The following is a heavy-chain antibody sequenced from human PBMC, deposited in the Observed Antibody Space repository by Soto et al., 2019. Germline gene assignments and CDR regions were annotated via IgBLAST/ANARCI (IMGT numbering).Heavy chain of an antibody. V-gene: IGHV1-69*02. Sequence: QVQLVQSGAEVKKPGSSVKVSCKASGGTFSSYTISWVRQAPGQGLEWMGRIIPILGIANYAQKFQGRVTITADKSTSTAYMELSSLISEDTAVYYCACRLRYCNRPADYCGQRTLVTVST. CDR3: ACRLRYCNRPADY. D-gene: IGHD3-9*01. CDR2: IIPILGIA. CDR1: GGTFSSYT. J-gene: IGHJ4*02.